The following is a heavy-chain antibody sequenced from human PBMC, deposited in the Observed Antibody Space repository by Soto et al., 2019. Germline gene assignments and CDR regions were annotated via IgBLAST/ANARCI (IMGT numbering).Heavy chain of an antibody. J-gene: IGHJ3*01. CDR2: IHSDGSST. V-gene: IGHV3-74*01. D-gene: IGHD2-21*02. Sequence: EVQLVESEGGLVQRGGSLRLSCAASGFTFNYYWMHWVRQAPGQGLVWVSHIHSDGSSTTYADSVKGRFTISRDNAKNTLYVQMNSLSAEDTAVAYSSRGDKGGFDLWGQGTTVTVSS. CDR3: SRGDKGGFDL. CDR1: GFTFNYYW.